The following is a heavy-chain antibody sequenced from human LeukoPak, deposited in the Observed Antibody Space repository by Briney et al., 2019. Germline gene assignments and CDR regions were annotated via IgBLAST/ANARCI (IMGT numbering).Heavy chain of an antibody. CDR2: INPNSGGT. D-gene: IGHD3-16*01. Sequence: ASVKVSCKASGYTFTGYYMHWVRQAPGQGLEWMGWINPNSGGTNYAQKFQGRVTMTRDTSISTAYMELSRLRSDDTAVYYCARDWFAYGPMGVGAFDIWGQGTMVTVSS. J-gene: IGHJ3*02. CDR1: GYTFTGYY. V-gene: IGHV1-2*02. CDR3: ARDWFAYGPMGVGAFDI.